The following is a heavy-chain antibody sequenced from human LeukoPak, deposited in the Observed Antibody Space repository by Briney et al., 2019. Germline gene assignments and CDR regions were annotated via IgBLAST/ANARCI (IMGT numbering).Heavy chain of an antibody. CDR2: ISYDGSNK. J-gene: IGHJ4*02. CDR3: ARDSLELELPSGY. Sequence: GGSLRLSCAASGFTFSSYAMHWVRQAPGKGLEWVAVISYDGSNKYYADSVKGRFTISRDNSKNTLYLQMNSLRAEDTAVYYCARDSLELELPSGYWGQGTLVTVSS. CDR1: GFTFSSYA. V-gene: IGHV3-30-3*01. D-gene: IGHD1-7*01.